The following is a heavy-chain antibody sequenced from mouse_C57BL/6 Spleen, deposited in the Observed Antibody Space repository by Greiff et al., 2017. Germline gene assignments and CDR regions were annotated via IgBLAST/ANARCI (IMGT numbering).Heavy chain of an antibody. Sequence: QPGAELVKPVSAVIMSCKAPGHTFTSYWIPWVLQRPVYGLQCIGDMDPGSVSTNYNEKFKSKATLTVDTSSSTAYMQLSSLTSEDSAVYYCAREETAQAPLYYFDYWGQVTTLTVSS. J-gene: IGHJ2*01. CDR1: GHTFTSYW. CDR2: MDPGSVST. V-gene: IGHV1-55*01. D-gene: IGHD3-2*02. CDR3: AREETAQAPLYYFDY.